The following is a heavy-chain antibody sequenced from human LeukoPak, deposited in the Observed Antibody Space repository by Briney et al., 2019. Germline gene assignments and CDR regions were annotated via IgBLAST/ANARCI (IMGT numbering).Heavy chain of an antibody. D-gene: IGHD3-10*01. V-gene: IGHV3-7*01. CDR3: ARDRGSGSYYKSQAFDI. CDR2: IKQDGSEK. Sequence: PGGSLRLSCAASGFTFSSYWMSWVRQAPGKGLEWVANIKQDGSEKYYVDSVKGRFTISRDNSKNTLYLQMNSLRAEDTAVYYCARDRGSGSYYKSQAFDIWGQGTMVTVSS. CDR1: GFTFSSYW. J-gene: IGHJ3*02.